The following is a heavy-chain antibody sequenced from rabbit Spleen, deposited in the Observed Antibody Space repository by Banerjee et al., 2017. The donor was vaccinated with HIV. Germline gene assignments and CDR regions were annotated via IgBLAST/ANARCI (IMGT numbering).Heavy chain of an antibody. CDR2: IYAGSSGST. CDR3: ARDLESSQLHYFNL. D-gene: IGHD1-1*01. CDR1: GFSFSSSYW. Sequence: QEQLVESGGGLVQPEGSLTLTCPASGFSFSSSYWPCWVRPAPGKGLEWIGCIYAGSSGSTYYASWAKGRFTISKTSSTTVTLQMASLTAADTATYFCARDLESSQLHYFNLWGPGTLVTVS. V-gene: IGHV1S45*01. J-gene: IGHJ4*01.